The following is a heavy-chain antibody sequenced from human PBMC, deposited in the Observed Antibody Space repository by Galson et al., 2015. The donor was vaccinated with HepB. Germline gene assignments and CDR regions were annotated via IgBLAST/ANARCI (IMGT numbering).Heavy chain of an antibody. V-gene: IGHV3-15*01. Sequence: SLRLSCAASGFTFSNAWMSWVRQAPGKGLEWVGRIKSKTDGGTTDYAAPVKARFTISGDDSKNTLYLQMNSLKTEDTAVYYCTTDASSAYYYGYYYGMDVWGQGTTVTVSS. CDR2: IKSKTDGGTT. D-gene: IGHD3-22*01. CDR1: GFTFSNAW. J-gene: IGHJ6*02. CDR3: TTDASSAYYYGYYYGMDV.